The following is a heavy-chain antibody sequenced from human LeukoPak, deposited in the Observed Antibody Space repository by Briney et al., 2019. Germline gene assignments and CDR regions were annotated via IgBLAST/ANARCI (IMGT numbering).Heavy chain of an antibody. CDR3: ARGDSSSWYFLGAFDI. J-gene: IGHJ3*02. D-gene: IGHD6-13*01. V-gene: IGHV6-1*01. CDR2: TYYRSKWYN. Sequence: SQTLSLTCAISGDSVSSNSATWNWIRQSPSRGLEWLGRTYYRSKWYNDYAVCVKSRITINPDTSKNQFSLQLNSVTPEDTAVYYCARGDSSSWYFLGAFDIWGQGTMVTVSS. CDR1: GDSVSSNSAT.